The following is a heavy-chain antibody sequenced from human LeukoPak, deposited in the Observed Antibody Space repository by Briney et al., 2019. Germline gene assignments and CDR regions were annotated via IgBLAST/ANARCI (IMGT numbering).Heavy chain of an antibody. CDR1: GFTFSSYW. Sequence: GGSLRLSCAASGFTFSSYWMHWVRQAPGKGLVWVSRINSDGSSISYADSVKGRFTISRDNAKNTLYLQMNSLRAEDTAVYYCARDQDGTGTTGFDYWGQGTQVTVSS. CDR3: ARDQDGTGTTGFDY. D-gene: IGHD1-1*01. V-gene: IGHV3-74*01. CDR2: INSDGSSI. J-gene: IGHJ4*02.